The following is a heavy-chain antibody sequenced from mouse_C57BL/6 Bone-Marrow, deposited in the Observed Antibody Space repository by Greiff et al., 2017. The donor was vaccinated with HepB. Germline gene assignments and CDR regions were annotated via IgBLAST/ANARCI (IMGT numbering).Heavy chain of an antibody. CDR2: ISSGSSTI. J-gene: IGHJ4*01. D-gene: IGHD2-4*01. CDR3: ARSYDYDGYYAMDY. CDR1: GFTFSDYG. Sequence: EVHLVESGGGLVKPGGSLKLSCAASGFTFSDYGMHWVRQAPEKGLEWVAYISSGSSTIYYADTVKGRFTISRDNAKNTLFLQMTSLRSEDTAMYYCARSYDYDGYYAMDYWGQGTSVTVSS. V-gene: IGHV5-17*01.